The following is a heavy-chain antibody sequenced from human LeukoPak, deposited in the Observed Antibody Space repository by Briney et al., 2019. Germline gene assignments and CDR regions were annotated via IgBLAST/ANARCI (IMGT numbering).Heavy chain of an antibody. CDR3: ARVWFKNGRGDYFDY. CDR1: GFTVTAHW. Sequence: AGRSLRLSCAVAGFTVTAHWMHWVRQAPGKWLVWVSRTNSDETITTYAGSVKGRFTISRDNAKNTLYLQMNSLKADDTTVYYCARVWFKNGRGDYFDYWGQGTPVTVSS. V-gene: IGHV3-74*01. D-gene: IGHD2-21*01. CDR2: TNSDETIT. J-gene: IGHJ4*02.